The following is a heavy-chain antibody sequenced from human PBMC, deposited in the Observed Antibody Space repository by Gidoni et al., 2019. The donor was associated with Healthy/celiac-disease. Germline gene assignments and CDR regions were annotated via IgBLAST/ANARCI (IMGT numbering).Heavy chain of an antibody. CDR2: ISSSSSYI. D-gene: IGHD4-17*01. Sequence: EVQLVESGGGLVKPGGSLRLSCAASGFTFSSYSMNWVRQAPGKGLEWVSSISSSSSYIYYADSVKGRFTIARDNAKNSLYLQMNSLRAEDTAVYYCSRDSVPVYGGNSFDYWGQGTLVTVSS. V-gene: IGHV3-21*01. CDR3: SRDSVPVYGGNSFDY. J-gene: IGHJ4*02. CDR1: GFTFSSYS.